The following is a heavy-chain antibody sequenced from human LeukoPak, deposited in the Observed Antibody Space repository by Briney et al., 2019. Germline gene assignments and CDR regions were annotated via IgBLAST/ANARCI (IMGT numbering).Heavy chain of an antibody. Sequence: PSGTLSLTCAVSGGSITGHYWNWIRQTPGMRLEWIGYTSYSRTTIYNSYFKGRATMSIDTSKNQLYLNLTSVTATDTAVYYCAKLGHSDGWYLGAFDIWGQGTTVIVSS. V-gene: IGHV4-59*08. D-gene: IGHD6-19*01. CDR2: TSYSRTT. CDR3: AKLGHSDGWYLGAFDI. CDR1: GGSITGHY. J-gene: IGHJ3*02.